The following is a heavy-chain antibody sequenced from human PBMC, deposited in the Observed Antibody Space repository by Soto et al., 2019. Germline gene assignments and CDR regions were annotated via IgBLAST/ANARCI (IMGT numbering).Heavy chain of an antibody. CDR2: ISSSGSTI. J-gene: IGHJ4*02. D-gene: IGHD3-3*01. CDR3: ARTPTVLRFLEWFPAYFDY. V-gene: IGHV3-11*01. Sequence: GGSLRLSCAASGFTFSDYYMSWIRQAPGKGLEWVSYISSSGSTIYYADSVKGRFTISRDNAKNSLYLQMNSLRAEDMAVYYCARTPTVLRFLEWFPAYFDYWGQGTLVTVSS. CDR1: GFTFSDYY.